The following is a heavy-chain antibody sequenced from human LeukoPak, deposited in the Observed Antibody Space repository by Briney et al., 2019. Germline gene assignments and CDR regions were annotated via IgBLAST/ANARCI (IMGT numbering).Heavy chain of an antibody. J-gene: IGHJ4*02. Sequence: PGGSLRLSCAASGFTFSSYGMHWVRQAPGKGLEWVAVISYDGSNKYYADSVKGRFTISRGNSKNTLYLQMNSLRAEDTAVYYCARDGYYYDSSGYLDYWGQGTLVTVSS. D-gene: IGHD3-22*01. CDR2: ISYDGSNK. V-gene: IGHV3-30*06. CDR3: ARDGYYYDSSGYLDY. CDR1: GFTFSSYG.